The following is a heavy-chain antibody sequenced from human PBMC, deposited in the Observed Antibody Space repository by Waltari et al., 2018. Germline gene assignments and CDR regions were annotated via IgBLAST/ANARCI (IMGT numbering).Heavy chain of an antibody. CDR3: ATDLRGAFDY. V-gene: IGHV3-53*01. Sequence: LQLQESGPGLVKPSETLSLTCTVSGGSISSSSYYWGWIRQPPGKGLEWVSVIYSGGSTYYADSVKGRFTISRDNSKNTLYLQMNSLRAEDTAVYYCATDLRGAFDYWGQGTLVTVSS. CDR2: IYSGGST. CDR1: GGSISSSSYY. D-gene: IGHD3-16*01. J-gene: IGHJ4*02.